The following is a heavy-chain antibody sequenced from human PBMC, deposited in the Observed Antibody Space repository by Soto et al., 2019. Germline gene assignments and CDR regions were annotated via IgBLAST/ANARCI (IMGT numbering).Heavy chain of an antibody. J-gene: IGHJ6*03. CDR3: ARHLDDFWSGYSTYYYYYYMDV. CDR1: GGSISSSSYY. CDR2: IYYSGST. D-gene: IGHD3-3*01. V-gene: IGHV4-39*01. Sequence: SETLSLTCTVSGGSISSSSYYWGWIRQPPGKGLEWIGSIYYSGSTYYNPSLKSRVTISVDTSKNQFSLKLSSVTAADTAVYYCARHLDDFWSGYSTYYYYYYMDVWGKGTTVTVSS.